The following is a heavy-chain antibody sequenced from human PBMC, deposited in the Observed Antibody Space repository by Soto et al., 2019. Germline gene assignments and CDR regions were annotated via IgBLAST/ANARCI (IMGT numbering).Heavy chain of an antibody. D-gene: IGHD2-15*01. V-gene: IGHV4-39*01. CDR3: AHGRGYCSGGSCYLFGMDV. CDR1: GGSISSSSYY. CDR2: IYYSGST. Sequence: SETLSLTCTVSGGSISSSSYYWGWIRQPPGKGLEWIGSIYYSGSTYYNPSLKSRVTISVDTSKNQFSLKLSSVTAADTAVYYCAHGRGYCSGGSCYLFGMDVWGQGTTVTVSS. J-gene: IGHJ6*02.